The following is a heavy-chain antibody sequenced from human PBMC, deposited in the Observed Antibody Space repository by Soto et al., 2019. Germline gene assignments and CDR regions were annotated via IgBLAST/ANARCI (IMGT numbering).Heavy chain of an antibody. V-gene: IGHV5-51*01. CDR3: ARGFPKYYYGSGSYGYYYMDV. CDR2: IYPGDSDT. D-gene: IGHD3-10*01. J-gene: IGHJ6*03. Sequence: GESLKISCKGSGYSFTSYWIGWVRQMPGKGLEWMGIIYPGDSDTRYSPSFQGQVTISADKSISTAYLQWSSLKASDTAMYYCARGFPKYYYGSGSYGYYYMDVWGKGTTVTVSS. CDR1: GYSFTSYW.